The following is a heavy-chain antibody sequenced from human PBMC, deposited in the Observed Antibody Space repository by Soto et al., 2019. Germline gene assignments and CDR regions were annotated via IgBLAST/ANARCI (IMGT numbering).Heavy chain of an antibody. CDR2: IYYSGST. D-gene: IGHD6-6*01. V-gene: IGHV4-31*03. CDR1: GGSISSGGYY. CDR3: AREGEYSSSSRWFDP. J-gene: IGHJ5*02. Sequence: PSETLSLTCTVSGGSISSGGYYWSWIRQHPGKGLEWIGYIYYSGSTYYNPSLKSRVTISVDTSKNQFSLKLSSVTAADTAVYYCAREGEYSSSSRWFDPWGQGTLVTVSS.